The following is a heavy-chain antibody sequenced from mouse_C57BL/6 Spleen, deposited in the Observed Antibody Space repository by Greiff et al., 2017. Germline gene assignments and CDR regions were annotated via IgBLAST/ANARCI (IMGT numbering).Heavy chain of an antibody. D-gene: IGHD1-1*01. Sequence: QVQLQQPGAELVKPGASVKLSCKASGYTFTSYWMHWVKQRPGQGLEWIGMIHPNSGSTNYNEKFKRKATLTVDKSSSTAYMQLSSLTSEDSAVYYCARSYGSSYYFDYWGQGTTLTVSS. CDR3: ARSYGSSYYFDY. V-gene: IGHV1-64*01. J-gene: IGHJ2*01. CDR1: GYTFTSYW. CDR2: IHPNSGST.